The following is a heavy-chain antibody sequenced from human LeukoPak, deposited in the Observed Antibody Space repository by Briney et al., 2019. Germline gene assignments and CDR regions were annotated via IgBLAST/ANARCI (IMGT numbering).Heavy chain of an antibody. Sequence: GESLKISCKGSGYSFTSYWIAWVRQMPGKGLEWMGIIYPGDSDTTYSPSFQGQVTISADKSISTAYLQWSSLKASDTAIYYCAISKVNTGGSHGFDIWGQGTMVTVSS. V-gene: IGHV5-51*01. CDR3: AISKVNTGGSHGFDI. D-gene: IGHD1-1*01. CDR2: IYPGDSDT. CDR1: GYSFTSYW. J-gene: IGHJ3*02.